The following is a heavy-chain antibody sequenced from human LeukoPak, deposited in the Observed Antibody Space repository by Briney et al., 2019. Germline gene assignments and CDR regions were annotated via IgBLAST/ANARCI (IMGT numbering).Heavy chain of an antibody. CDR1: GFTFSDYA. J-gene: IGHJ6*02. CDR2: ISGSGGSA. Sequence: GGSLRLSCAASGFTFSDYAMSWVRQAPEKGLEWVSAISGSGGSAYYADSVKGRFTISRDNSKNTLYLQMNSLRAEDTAVYYCAKRIAAAGTYYGMDVWGQGTTVTVSS. D-gene: IGHD6-13*01. V-gene: IGHV3-23*01. CDR3: AKRIAAAGTYYGMDV.